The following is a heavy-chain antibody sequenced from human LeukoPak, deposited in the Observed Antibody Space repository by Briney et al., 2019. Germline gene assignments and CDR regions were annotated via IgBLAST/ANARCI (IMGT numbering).Heavy chain of an antibody. CDR1: GGSISSGSYY. CDR2: IYTSGST. CDR3: ARAALGYCSSTSRLDAFDI. J-gene: IGHJ3*02. Sequence: SETLSLTCTVSGGSISSGSYYWSWIRQPAGKGLEWIGRIYTSGSTNYNPSLKSRVTISVDTSKNQFSLKLSSVTAADTAVYYCARAALGYCSSTSRLDAFDIWGQGTMVTVSS. D-gene: IGHD2-2*01. V-gene: IGHV4-61*02.